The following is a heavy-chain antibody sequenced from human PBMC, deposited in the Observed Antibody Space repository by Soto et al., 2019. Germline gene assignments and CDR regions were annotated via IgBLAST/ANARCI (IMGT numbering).Heavy chain of an antibody. V-gene: IGHV3-53*01. CDR3: HGYGY. Sequence: EVQVVESGGGLIQPGGSLRLSCEVSGFSVTANYISLVRQAPGKGLEWVSVIYSGGSTYYVDSVKGRFSISRDISKNTLYLPMNSLRAEDTAVFYCHGYGYWGQGTLVTVSS. CDR1: GFSVTANY. D-gene: IGHD5-12*01. CDR2: IYSGGST. J-gene: IGHJ4*02.